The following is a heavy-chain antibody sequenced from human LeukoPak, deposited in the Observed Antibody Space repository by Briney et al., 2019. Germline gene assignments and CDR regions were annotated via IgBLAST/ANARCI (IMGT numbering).Heavy chain of an antibody. J-gene: IGHJ4*02. CDR3: MRTYCSNISCFYFDY. D-gene: IGHD2-2*01. V-gene: IGHV4-4*02. Sequence: PSETLSLTCAVSGASISSSNWWSWARQPPGKGLEWIGEIFHAGTTNNNPSLQSRVTISVDNSRNRFSLKLTSVTAADTAVYYCMRTYCSNISCFYFDYWGQGTLVTVSS. CDR1: GASISSSNW. CDR2: IFHAGTT.